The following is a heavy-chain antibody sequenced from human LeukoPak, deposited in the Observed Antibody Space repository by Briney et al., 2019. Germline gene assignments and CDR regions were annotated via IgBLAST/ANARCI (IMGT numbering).Heavy chain of an antibody. CDR3: ARDRKIAVAGPTVFDY. D-gene: IGHD6-19*01. CDR1: GFTFSSYW. J-gene: IGHJ4*02. CDR2: INSDGSST. V-gene: IGHV3-74*01. Sequence: QAGGSLRLSCAASGFTFSSYWMHWVRQAPGKGLVWVSRINSDGSSTSYADSVKGRFTISRDNAKNTLYLQMNSLRAEDTAVYYCARDRKIAVAGPTVFDYWGQGTLVTVSS.